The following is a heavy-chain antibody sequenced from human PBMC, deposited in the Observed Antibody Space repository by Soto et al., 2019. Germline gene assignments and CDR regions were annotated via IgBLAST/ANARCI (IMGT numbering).Heavy chain of an antibody. CDR3: ARAGSYDFWSGPLDY. D-gene: IGHD3-3*01. CDR1: GGSISSGGYY. V-gene: IGHV4-31*03. CDR2: IYYSGST. Sequence: SETLSLTCTVSGGSISSGGYYWSWIRQHPGKGLEWIGYIYYSGSTYYNPSLKSRVTISVDTSKNQFSLKLSSVTAADTAVYYCARAGSYDFWSGPLDYWGQGTLVTVSS. J-gene: IGHJ4*02.